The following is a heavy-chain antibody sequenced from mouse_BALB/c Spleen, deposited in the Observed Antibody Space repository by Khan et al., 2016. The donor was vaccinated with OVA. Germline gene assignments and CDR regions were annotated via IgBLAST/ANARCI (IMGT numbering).Heavy chain of an antibody. J-gene: IGHJ1*01. V-gene: IGHV3-5*02. D-gene: IGHD1-1*01. CDR1: GISITSGNYR. CDR3: ARDYGSIYWYFDV. CDR2: IYYSGTV. Sequence: VQLKQSGPGLVKPSQTVSLTCTVTGISITSGNYRWSWIRQFPGNKLEWIGNIYYSGTVTYNPSLTSRTTITRDTSKNQFFLEMNSLTVEDTVTYYCARDYGSIYWYFDVWGEGTTVTVSS.